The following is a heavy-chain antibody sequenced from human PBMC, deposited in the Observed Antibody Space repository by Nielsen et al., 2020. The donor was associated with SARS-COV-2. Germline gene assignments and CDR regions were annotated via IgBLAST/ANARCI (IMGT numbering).Heavy chain of an antibody. CDR2: ISSDGRRT. Sequence: GGSLRLSCAASGFTFSSYAMHWVRRAPGKGLESVSTISSDGRRTYYASSVKGRFTISRDNSKNTLYLQMGGLRADDMAVYYCARDRYFGGYNYIGVDYWGQGTLVTVSS. V-gene: IGHV3-64*01. D-gene: IGHD5-24*01. J-gene: IGHJ4*02. CDR3: ARDRYFGGYNYIGVDY. CDR1: GFTFSSYA.